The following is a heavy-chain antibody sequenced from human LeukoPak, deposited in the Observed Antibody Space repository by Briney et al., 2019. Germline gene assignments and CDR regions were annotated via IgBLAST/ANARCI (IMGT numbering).Heavy chain of an antibody. V-gene: IGHV4-39*07. CDR2: IYTSGST. J-gene: IGHJ5*02. D-gene: IGHD6-6*01. CDR1: GGSISSSSYY. Sequence: PSETLSLTCTVSGGSISSSSYYWGWIRQPPGKGLEWIGRIYTSGSTNYNPSLKSRVTISVDTSKNQFSLKLSSVTAADTAVYYCAREGFEYSSSFWFDPWGQGTLVTVSS. CDR3: AREGFEYSSSFWFDP.